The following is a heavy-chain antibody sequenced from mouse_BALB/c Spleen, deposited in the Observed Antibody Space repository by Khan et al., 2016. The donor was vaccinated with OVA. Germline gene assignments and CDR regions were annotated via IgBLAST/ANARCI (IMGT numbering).Heavy chain of an antibody. D-gene: IGHD2-14*01. V-gene: IGHV9-4*02. Sequence: QIQLVQSGPELKKPGETVRISCKASGYTFTTAGIQWVQKMPGKGLKWIGWINTHSGVPKYAEDFKGRFAFSLETSASTAYLQITNLKNEDTATYFWARCGAAYYRNDGGAMDYWGQGTSVTVSS. CDR2: INTHSGVP. CDR1: GYTFTTAG. CDR3: ARCGAAYYRNDGGAMDY. J-gene: IGHJ4*01.